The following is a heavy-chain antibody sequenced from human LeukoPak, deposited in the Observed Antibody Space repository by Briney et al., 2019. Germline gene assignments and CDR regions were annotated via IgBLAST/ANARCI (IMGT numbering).Heavy chain of an antibody. CDR1: GGSISSYH. D-gene: IGHD2-2*01. Sequence: SETLSLTCTVSGGSISSYHWSWIRLPPGKGLEWIGYIYTSGSNNYNPSLKSRVTISVDTSKNQFSLKLSSVTAADTAVYYCATSEVRYYFDYWGQGTLVTVSS. J-gene: IGHJ4*02. V-gene: IGHV4-4*09. CDR2: IYTSGSN. CDR3: ATSEVRYYFDY.